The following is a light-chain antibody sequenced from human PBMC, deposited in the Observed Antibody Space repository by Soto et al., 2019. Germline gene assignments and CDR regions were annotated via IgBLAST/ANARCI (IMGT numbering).Light chain of an antibody. CDR3: QQYNEWPLT. CDR1: QTVSNN. J-gene: IGKJ4*01. Sequence: ERVMTQSPATLSVSPGEKATLSCGASQTVSNNLAWYQQKAGQAPRLLIYFSTTRATGIPARFSGSGSGTEFTLTISTLQSEDFAVYYCQQYNEWPLTFGGGTKVETK. V-gene: IGKV3D-15*01. CDR2: FST.